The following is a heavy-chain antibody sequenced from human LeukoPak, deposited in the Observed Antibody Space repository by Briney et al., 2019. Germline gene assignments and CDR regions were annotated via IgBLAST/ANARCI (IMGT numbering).Heavy chain of an antibody. J-gene: IGHJ6*03. Sequence: GGSLRLSCAASGFTFSSYGMHWVRQAPGKGLEWVAFIRYDGSNKYYADSVKGRFTISRDNSKNTLYLQMNSLRAEDTAVYYCAKDDHGSSGYWYYYYYYMDVWGKGTTVTISS. CDR2: IRYDGSNK. CDR3: AKDDHGSSGYWYYYYYYMDV. D-gene: IGHD3-22*01. V-gene: IGHV3-30*02. CDR1: GFTFSSYG.